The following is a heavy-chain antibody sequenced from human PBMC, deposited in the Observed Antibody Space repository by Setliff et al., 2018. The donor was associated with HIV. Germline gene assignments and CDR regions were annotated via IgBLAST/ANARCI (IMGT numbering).Heavy chain of an antibody. CDR1: GFTFSGSP. Sequence: GGSLRLSCAASGFTFSGSPIHWVRQASGKGLEWLGRIKTRADNYATAYAASVKGRFTISRDDSMNTLYLQMNSLRPEDTAVYYCAKNVYRSPWSPLDYWGQGTLVTVSS. V-gene: IGHV3-73*01. CDR2: IKTRADNYAT. D-gene: IGHD6-19*01. J-gene: IGHJ4*02. CDR3: AKNVYRSPWSPLDY.